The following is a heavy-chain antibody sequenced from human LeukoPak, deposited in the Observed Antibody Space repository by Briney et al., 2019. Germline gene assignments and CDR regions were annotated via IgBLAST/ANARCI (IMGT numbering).Heavy chain of an antibody. CDR1: GYTFTGYY. D-gene: IGHD2-15*01. CDR3: ARLCSGGSCYSDYGMDV. CDR2: INPNSGGT. J-gene: IGHJ6*02. V-gene: IGHV1-2*02. Sequence: GASVKVSCKASGYTFTGYYMHWVRQAPGQGLEWMGWINPNSGGTNYAQKFQGRVTMTRDTSISTAHMELSRLRSDDTAVYYCARLCSGGSCYSDYGMDVWGQGTTVTVSS.